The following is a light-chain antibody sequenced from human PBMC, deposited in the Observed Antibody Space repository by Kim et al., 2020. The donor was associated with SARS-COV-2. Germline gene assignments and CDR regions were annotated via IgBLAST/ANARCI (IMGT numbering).Light chain of an antibody. V-gene: IGKV1-5*03. CDR1: RSISNW. CDR3: QQYNTYPLT. CDR2: KAS. J-gene: IGKJ4*01. Sequence: EIQMTKSPSTLYASVGDRVTITCRASRSISNWLAWYQQKPGKAPKLLIYKASNLQSGVPSRFSGSESGTEFSLTISSLQPDDFASYYCQQYNTYPLTFGGGTKLEI.